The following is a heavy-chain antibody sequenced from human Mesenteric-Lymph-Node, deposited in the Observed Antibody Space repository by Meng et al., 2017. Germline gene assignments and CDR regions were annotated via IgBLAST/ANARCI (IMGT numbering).Heavy chain of an antibody. CDR3: ICYSDGWY. CDR1: GFLSNNYW. Sequence: GGSLRLSCAASGFLSNNYWHWVRQVPGKGLVWVSRINADGGSPVYADSVRGRFTISRDSAKNTLDLQMNGLRGEDTAVYYCICYSDGWYWGQGTRVTVSS. J-gene: IGHJ4*02. V-gene: IGHV3-74*01. CDR2: INADGGSP. D-gene: IGHD6-19*01.